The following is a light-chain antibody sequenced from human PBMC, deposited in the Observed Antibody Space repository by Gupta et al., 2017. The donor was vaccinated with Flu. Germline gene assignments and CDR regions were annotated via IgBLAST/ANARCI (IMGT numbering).Light chain of an antibody. V-gene: IGKV1-16*01. CDR1: QAIGSH. CDR2: SAS. Sequence: DVQMTQSPSSLSASVGDRVTITCRASQAIGSHLVWFQHKPGKAPKSLISSASSLQSGVPSRFSGSGSGTDFTLTISNLQPEDFATYYCQQADIYPITFGHGTKVDIE. CDR3: QQADIYPIT. J-gene: IGKJ3*01.